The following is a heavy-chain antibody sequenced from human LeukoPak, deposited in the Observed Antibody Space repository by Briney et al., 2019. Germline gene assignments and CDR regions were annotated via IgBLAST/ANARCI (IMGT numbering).Heavy chain of an antibody. CDR1: GFTFSSYA. V-gene: IGHV3-30*01. CDR3: ASYCSSTSCYFTHDAFDI. D-gene: IGHD2-2*01. CDR2: ISYDGSNK. J-gene: IGHJ3*02. Sequence: GGSLRLSCAASGFTFSSYAMHWVRQAPGKRLEWVAVISYDGSNKYYADSVKGRFTISRDNSKNTLYLQMNSLRAEDTAVYYCASYCSSTSCYFTHDAFDIWGQGAMVTVSS.